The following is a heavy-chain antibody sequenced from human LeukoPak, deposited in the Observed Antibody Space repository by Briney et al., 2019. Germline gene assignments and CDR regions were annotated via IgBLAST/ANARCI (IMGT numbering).Heavy chain of an antibody. J-gene: IGHJ4*02. CDR1: SGSISSYY. CDR3: ARAPVIMVRGVVMPNSKGEIAYYFDF. D-gene: IGHD3-10*01. V-gene: IGHV4-4*07. CDR2: IYSSGSI. Sequence: SETLSLTCTVSSGSISSYYWSWIRQPAGKGLEWIGRIYSSGSINYNPSLKSRVTMSVDTSKNQFSLKLTSVTAADTAVYYCARAPVIMVRGVVMPNSKGEIAYYFDFWGQGTLVTVSS.